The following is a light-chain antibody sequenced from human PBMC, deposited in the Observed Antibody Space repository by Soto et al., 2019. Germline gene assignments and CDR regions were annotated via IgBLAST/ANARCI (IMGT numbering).Light chain of an antibody. CDR3: QQRSNWPKT. Sequence: EIVWAQSPATLSLSPGERATLSCRASQSVSSYLAWYQQKPGQAPRLLIYDASNRATGIPARFSGSGYGTDFTLTISSLWPEDFAVYYCQQRSNWPKTFGQGNKV. J-gene: IGKJ1*01. CDR2: DAS. V-gene: IGKV3-11*01. CDR1: QSVSSY.